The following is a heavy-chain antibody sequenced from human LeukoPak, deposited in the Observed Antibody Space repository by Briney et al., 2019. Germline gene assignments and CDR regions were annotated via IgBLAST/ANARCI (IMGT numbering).Heavy chain of an antibody. Sequence: ASVNVSCTASGYTFTSYGISWVRQAPGQGPEWMGWISAYNGNTNYAQKLQGRVTMTTDTSTSTAYMELRSLRSDDTAVYYCARDSYYYDSSGYYYYYGMDVWGQGTTVTVSS. D-gene: IGHD3-22*01. CDR1: GYTFTSYG. J-gene: IGHJ6*02. V-gene: IGHV1-18*01. CDR3: ARDSYYYDSSGYYYYYGMDV. CDR2: ISAYNGNT.